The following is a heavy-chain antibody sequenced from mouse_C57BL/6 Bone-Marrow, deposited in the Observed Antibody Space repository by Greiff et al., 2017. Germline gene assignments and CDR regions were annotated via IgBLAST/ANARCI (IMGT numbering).Heavy chain of an antibody. V-gene: IGHV1-81*01. CDR3: ARYYFYAMDY. J-gene: IGHJ4*01. Sequence: QVQLQQSGAELARPGASVKLSCKASGYTFTSYGISWVKQRTGQGLEWIGEIYPRSGNTYYNEKFKGQATLTADKSSSTAYMELRSLTSEDASVYFGARYYFYAMDYWGQGTSVTVSS. D-gene: IGHD1-1*01. CDR2: IYPRSGNT. CDR1: GYTFTSYG.